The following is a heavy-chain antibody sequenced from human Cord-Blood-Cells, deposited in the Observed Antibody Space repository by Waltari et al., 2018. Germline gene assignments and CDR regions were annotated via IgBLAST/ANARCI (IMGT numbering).Heavy chain of an antibody. CDR2: IYYSGST. CDR1: GGSISSGGYY. CDR3: AREKSGSYWGWFDP. J-gene: IGHJ5*02. V-gene: IGHV4-31*03. Sequence: QVQLQESGPGLVKPSQTLYLTCTVSGGSISSGGYYWSWIRQHPGKGLEWIGYIYYSGSTYYNPSLKSRVTISVDTSKNQFSLKLSSVTAADTAVYYCAREKSGSYWGWFDPWGQGTLVTVSS. D-gene: IGHD1-26*01.